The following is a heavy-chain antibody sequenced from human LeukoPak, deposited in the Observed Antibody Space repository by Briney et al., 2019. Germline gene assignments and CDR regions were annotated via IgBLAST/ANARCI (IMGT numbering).Heavy chain of an antibody. J-gene: IGHJ5*02. Sequence: GASVKVSCKASGFTFIGYYIHWVRRAPGQGLEWMGWINPNGGETHYAQKFQGRVTLTTDTSLSTAYLGLSSLISDDTAVNYCARSHDYTNYVSPWGQGTLVTVSS. CDR3: ARSHDYTNYVSP. V-gene: IGHV1-2*02. CDR2: INPNGGET. D-gene: IGHD4-11*01. CDR1: GFTFIGYY.